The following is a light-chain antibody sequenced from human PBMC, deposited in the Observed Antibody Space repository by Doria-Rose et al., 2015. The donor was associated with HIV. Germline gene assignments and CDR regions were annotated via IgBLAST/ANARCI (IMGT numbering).Light chain of an antibody. Sequence: TQPPESLGMSLGERATLNCKSNQSLLYTSKNYLAWYQQKPGQPPKLLIYCASTRQSGVLARFSGSGSGTDFTLTISSLEAEDVAVYYCQQYYDTPSFGPGTTVDIK. V-gene: IGKV4-1*01. CDR1: QSLLYTSKNY. CDR2: CAS. J-gene: IGKJ3*01. CDR3: QQYYDTPS.